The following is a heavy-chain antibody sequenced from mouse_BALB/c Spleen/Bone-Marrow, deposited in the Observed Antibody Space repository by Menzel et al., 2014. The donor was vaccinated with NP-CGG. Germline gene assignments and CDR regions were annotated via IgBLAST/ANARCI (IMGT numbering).Heavy chain of an antibody. Sequence: EVQVVESGGGLVKPGGSLKLSCAASGFAFSGYDMSWVRQTPEKRLEWVAYISSGGSNTYYPDTVKGRFTISGDNAKNTLYLQMNSLKSEDTAMYYCARQRGYAYAMDYWGQGTSVTVSS. CDR3: ARQRGYAYAMDY. CDR1: GFAFSGYD. V-gene: IGHV5-12-1*01. D-gene: IGHD2-2*01. CDR2: ISSGGSNT. J-gene: IGHJ4*01.